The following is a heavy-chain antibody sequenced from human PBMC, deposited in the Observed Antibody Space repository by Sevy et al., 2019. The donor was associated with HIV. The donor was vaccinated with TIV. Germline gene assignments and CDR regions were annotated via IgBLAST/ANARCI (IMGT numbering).Heavy chain of an antibody. CDR3: ERGDIVEEPATSSGFDY. CDR2: IDTAGET. Sequence: GGSLRLSCAASGFIFSDSDMHWVRQVTGKGLEWVSGIDTAGETYYAGSVKGRFTISRENAKNSLHLQLNSLRAGDTAIYYCERGDIVEEPATSSGFDYWGQGTLVTVSS. D-gene: IGHD2-2*01. J-gene: IGHJ4*02. CDR1: GFIFSDSD. V-gene: IGHV3-13*01.